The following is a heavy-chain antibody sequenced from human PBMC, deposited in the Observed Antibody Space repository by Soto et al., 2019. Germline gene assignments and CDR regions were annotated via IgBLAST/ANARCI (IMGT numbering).Heavy chain of an antibody. CDR1: GFTFSSYS. CDR2: ISSSSSYI. V-gene: IGHV3-21*01. Sequence: PGGSLRLSCAASGFTFSSYSMNWVRQAPGKGLEWVSSISSSSSYIYYADSVKGRFTISRDNAKNSLYLQMNSLRAEDPAVYYCASHNWNDHSAFDYWGQGTLVTVSS. J-gene: IGHJ4*02. D-gene: IGHD1-20*01. CDR3: ASHNWNDHSAFDY.